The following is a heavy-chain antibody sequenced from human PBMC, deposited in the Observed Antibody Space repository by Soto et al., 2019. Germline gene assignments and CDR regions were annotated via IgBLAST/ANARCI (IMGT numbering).Heavy chain of an antibody. V-gene: IGHV1-69*02. J-gene: IGHJ3*02. CDR2: IIPILGIA. Sequence: GASVKVSCKASGGTFSSYTISWVRQAPGQGLEWMGRIIPILGIANYAQKFQGRVTITADKSTSTAYMELSSLRSEDTAVYYCARVATSLRGAFDIWGQGTMVTVSS. CDR1: GGTFSSYT. D-gene: IGHD5-12*01. CDR3: ARVATSLRGAFDI.